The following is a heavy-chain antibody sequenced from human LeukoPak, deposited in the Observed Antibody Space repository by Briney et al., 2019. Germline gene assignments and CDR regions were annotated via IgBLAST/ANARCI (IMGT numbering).Heavy chain of an antibody. CDR2: ISYDGSNK. Sequence: GGSLRLSCAASGFTFSSYAMHRVRQAPGKGLEWVAVISYDGSNKYYADSVKGRFTISRDNSKNTLYLQMNSLRAEDTAVYYCARGSLHYGDYGIDYWGQGTLVTVSS. CDR1: GFTFSSYA. CDR3: ARGSLHYGDYGIDY. J-gene: IGHJ4*02. V-gene: IGHV3-30-3*01. D-gene: IGHD4-17*01.